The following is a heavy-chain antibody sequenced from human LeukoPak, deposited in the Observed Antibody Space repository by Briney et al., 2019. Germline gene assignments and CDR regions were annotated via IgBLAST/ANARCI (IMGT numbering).Heavy chain of an antibody. CDR3: ATSSSGSWSENAFDI. CDR2: INHSGST. J-gene: IGHJ3*02. V-gene: IGHV4-34*01. CDR1: GGSFSGYY. D-gene: IGHD6-13*01. Sequence: PSETLSLTCAVYGGSFSGYYWSWIRQPPGKGLEWIGEINHSGSTNYNPSLKSRVTISADTSKNQFSLKLNSVNAADTAVYYCATSSSGSWSENAFDIWGQGTMVTVSS.